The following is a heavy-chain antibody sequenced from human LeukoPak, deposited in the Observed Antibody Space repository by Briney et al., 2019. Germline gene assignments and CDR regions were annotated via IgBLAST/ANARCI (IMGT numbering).Heavy chain of an antibody. Sequence: GASVKVSCRASGYTFTSYYMHWVRQAPGQGLEWMGIINPSSGSTAYAQKFQGRVTMTEDTSTDTAYMELSSLRSEDTAVYYCATTFGVVVAAPLDYWGQGTLVTVSS. CDR1: GYTFTSYY. CDR3: ATTFGVVVAAPLDY. CDR2: INPSSGST. D-gene: IGHD2-15*01. J-gene: IGHJ4*02. V-gene: IGHV1-46*01.